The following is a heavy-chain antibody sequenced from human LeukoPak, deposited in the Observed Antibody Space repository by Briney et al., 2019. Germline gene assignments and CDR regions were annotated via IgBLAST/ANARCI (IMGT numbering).Heavy chain of an antibody. CDR1: GFTFSDYY. Sequence: GGSLRLSCAASGFTFSDYYMSWIRQAPGKGLEWVSYISSSGSTIYYADSVKGRFTISRDNAKNSLYLQMNSLRAEDTAVYHCARGLVEEWEEVRHAFDIWGQGTMVTVSS. CDR3: ARGLVEEWEEVRHAFDI. J-gene: IGHJ3*02. CDR2: ISSSGSTI. V-gene: IGHV3-11*01. D-gene: IGHD1-26*01.